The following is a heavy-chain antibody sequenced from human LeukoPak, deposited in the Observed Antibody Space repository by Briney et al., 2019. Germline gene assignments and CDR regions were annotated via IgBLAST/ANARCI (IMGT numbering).Heavy chain of an antibody. CDR2: IIPIFGTA. J-gene: IGHJ4*02. D-gene: IGHD6-6*01. V-gene: IGHV1-69*13. CDR3: ARTLVAAHVGGFDY. Sequence: SVKVSCKASGGTFSSYAISWVRQAPGQGLEWMGGIIPIFGTANYAQKFQGRVTITADESTSAAYMELSSLRSEDTAVYYCARTLVAAHVGGFDYWGQGTLVTVSS. CDR1: GGTFSSYA.